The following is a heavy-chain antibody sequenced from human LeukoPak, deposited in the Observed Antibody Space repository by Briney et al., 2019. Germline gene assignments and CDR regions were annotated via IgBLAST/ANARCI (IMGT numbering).Heavy chain of an antibody. CDR2: ISSSSSYI. V-gene: IGHV3-21*05. Sequence: PGGSLRLSCAASGFTFSSYEMNWVRQAPGKGLEWVSYISSSSSYIYYADSVKGRFTISRDNAKNSLYLQMNSLRAEDTAVYYCARDWILGGHAFDIWGQGTMVTVSS. CDR1: GFTFSSYE. J-gene: IGHJ3*02. CDR3: ARDWILGGHAFDI. D-gene: IGHD5-18*01.